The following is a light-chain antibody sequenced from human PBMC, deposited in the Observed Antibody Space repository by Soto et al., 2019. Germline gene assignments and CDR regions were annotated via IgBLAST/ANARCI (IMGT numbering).Light chain of an antibody. CDR2: DVT. J-gene: IGLJ1*01. Sequence: QSALTQPASVSGSPGQSITISCTGTGSDIGSYNYVSWYQHNPGKVPKFIIYDVTNRPSGVSDRFSGSKSGNTASLTISGLQAEDEADYYCNSYTSASTYVFGTGTKLTVL. V-gene: IGLV2-14*03. CDR3: NSYTSASTYV. CDR1: GSDIGSYNY.